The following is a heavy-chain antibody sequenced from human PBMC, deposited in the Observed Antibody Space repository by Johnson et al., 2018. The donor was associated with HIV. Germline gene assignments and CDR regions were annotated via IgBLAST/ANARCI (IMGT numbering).Heavy chain of an antibody. J-gene: IGHJ3*02. V-gene: IGHV3-13*01. CDR3: ARDADAFDI. CDR1: GFTFSSYD. Sequence: VQLVESGGGLVQPGGSLRLSCTASGFTFSSYDMHWVRQAPGKGLEWVSDIGTAGDTYYPGSVKGRFTISRANAKNSLYLQMNSLRAGDTAVYYCARDADAFDIWGQGTMVTVSS. CDR2: IGTAGDT.